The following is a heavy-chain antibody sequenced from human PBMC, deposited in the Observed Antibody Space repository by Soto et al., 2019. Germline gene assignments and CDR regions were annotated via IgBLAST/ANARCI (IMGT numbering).Heavy chain of an antibody. CDR1: GGTFRTAA. CDR2: IMPVFRTP. V-gene: IGHV1-69*12. J-gene: IGHJ6*02. D-gene: IGHD2-8*01. Sequence: QVHLEQTGDEVKKPGSSVKVSCKASGGTFRTAAVSWVRQAPGQGLEWLGGIMPVFRTPDYAQKFQGRVTITADESTSTAYMELSGLRSDDTAVYYCARDNDRPQLGGNYYYILDVWGQGTTITVSS. CDR3: ARDNDRPQLGGNYYYILDV.